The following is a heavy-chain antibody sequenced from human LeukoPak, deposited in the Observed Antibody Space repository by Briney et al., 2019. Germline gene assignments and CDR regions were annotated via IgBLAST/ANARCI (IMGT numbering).Heavy chain of an antibody. CDR3: ARQGGGFWYFDL. V-gene: IGHV4-59*08. J-gene: IGHJ2*01. D-gene: IGHD6-25*01. CDR1: GGSISSYY. Sequence: SETLSLTCTVSGGSISSYYWSWIRQPPGKGLEWIGYIYYSGSTNYNPSLKSRVTISVDPSKKQFSLKLSSVTAADTAVYYCARQGGGFWYFDLWGRGTLVTVSS. CDR2: IYYSGST.